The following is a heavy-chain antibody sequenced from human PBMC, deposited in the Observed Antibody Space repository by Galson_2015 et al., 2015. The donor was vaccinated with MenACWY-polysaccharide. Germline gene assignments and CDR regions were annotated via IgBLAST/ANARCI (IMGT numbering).Heavy chain of an antibody. V-gene: IGHV3-30-3*01. D-gene: IGHD2-2*01. Sequence: SLRLSCAASGFTFSNYAMHWVRQAPGKGLDWVAVIPYDGSNKYFADSVKGRFTISRDNSKNTLYLQMNSLRAEDTAVYYCARDWGAVVPTAIGFSFDYWGQGTLVTVSS. CDR2: IPYDGSNK. CDR3: ARDWGAVVPTAIGFSFDY. CDR1: GFTFSNYA. J-gene: IGHJ4*02.